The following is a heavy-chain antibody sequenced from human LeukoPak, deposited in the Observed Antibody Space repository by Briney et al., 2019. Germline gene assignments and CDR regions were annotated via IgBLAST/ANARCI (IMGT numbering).Heavy chain of an antibody. CDR3: ARDYYDSSGYYGSGGSYGMDV. J-gene: IGHJ6*02. V-gene: IGHV4-39*07. CDR1: GGSISSSSYY. D-gene: IGHD3-22*01. CDR2: IYYSGST. Sequence: SETLSLTCTVSGGSISSSSYYWGWIRQPPGKGLEWIGSIYYSGSTYYNPSLNIRVTISVDTSKNQFSQNLSSVTAADTAVYYCARDYYDSSGYYGSGGSYGMDVWGQGTTVTVSS.